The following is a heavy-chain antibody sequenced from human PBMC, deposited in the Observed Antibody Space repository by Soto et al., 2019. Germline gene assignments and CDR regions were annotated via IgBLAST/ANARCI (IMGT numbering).Heavy chain of an antibody. J-gene: IGHJ3*01. D-gene: IGHD3-3*01. Sequence: ASETLSLTCTVSCGSISSNSYFWGWIRQPPGKGLEWIGSIYYTGSSYSNPSLQSRVTLSVDTSKNQFSLDLSSVTGADTAVYYCASPRFESAFDVWGQGTMVTVSS. V-gene: IGHV4-39*01. CDR2: IYYTGSS. CDR3: ASPRFESAFDV. CDR1: CGSISSNSYF.